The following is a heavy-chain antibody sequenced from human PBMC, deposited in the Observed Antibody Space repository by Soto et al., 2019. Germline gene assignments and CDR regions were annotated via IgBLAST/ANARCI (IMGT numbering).Heavy chain of an antibody. CDR2: ISSSSSTI. J-gene: IGHJ4*02. CDR1: GFTFSSYS. V-gene: IGHV3-48*02. CDR3: ARDHDFWSATSSFDY. Sequence: GGSLRLSCAASGFTFSSYSMNWVRQAPGKGLEWVSYISSSSSTIYYADSVKGRFTISRDNAKNSLYLQMNSLRDEDTAVYYCARDHDFWSATSSFDYWGQGTLVTISS. D-gene: IGHD3-3*01.